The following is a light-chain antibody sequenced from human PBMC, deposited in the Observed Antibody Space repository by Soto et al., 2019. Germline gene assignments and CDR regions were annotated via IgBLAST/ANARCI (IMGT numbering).Light chain of an antibody. CDR2: LNNDGSH. CDR1: TGHSHYA. CDR3: QTWGTGINWV. V-gene: IGLV4-69*01. J-gene: IGLJ3*02. Sequence: QLVLTQSPSASASLGASVKLTCTLSTGHSHYAVAWHQQRAEKGPRFLMKLNNDGSHYRGDGIPDRFSGSSSGTERYLTISSLQSDDEADYFCQTWGTGINWVFGAGTKLTVL.